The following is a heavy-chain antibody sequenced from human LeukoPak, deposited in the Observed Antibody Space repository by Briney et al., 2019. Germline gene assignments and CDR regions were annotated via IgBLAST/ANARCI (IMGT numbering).Heavy chain of an antibody. D-gene: IGHD4-17*01. CDR3: ARVHTTVTTYYFDY. V-gene: IGHV4-61*01. Sequence: SETLSHTRTVSGGSVSSGSYYWSWIRQPPGKGLEWIGYIYYSGSTNYNPSLKSRVTISVDTSKNQLSLKLSSVTAADTAVYYCARVHTTVTTYYFDYWGQGTLVTVSS. CDR1: GGSVSSGSYY. CDR2: IYYSGST. J-gene: IGHJ4*02.